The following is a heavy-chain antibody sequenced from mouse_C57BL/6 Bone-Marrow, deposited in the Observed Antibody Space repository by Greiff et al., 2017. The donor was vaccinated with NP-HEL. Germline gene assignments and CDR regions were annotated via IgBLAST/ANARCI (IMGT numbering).Heavy chain of an antibody. D-gene: IGHD2-2*01. Sequence: VQLQQSGAELVRPGASVTLSCKASGYTFTDYEMHWVKQTPVHGLEWIGAIDPETGGTAYNQKFKGKAILTAGKSSSTAYMELRSLTSEDSAVYYCTRRGIYGYDGNYAMDYWGQGTSVTVSS. CDR2: IDPETGGT. V-gene: IGHV1-15*01. J-gene: IGHJ4*01. CDR3: TRRGIYGYDGNYAMDY. CDR1: GYTFTDYE.